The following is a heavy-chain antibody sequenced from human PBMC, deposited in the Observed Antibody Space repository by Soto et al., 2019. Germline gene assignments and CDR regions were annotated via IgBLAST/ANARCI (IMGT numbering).Heavy chain of an antibody. CDR2: ISGSGGST. V-gene: IGHV3-23*01. CDR3: AKDEVWELRHYFDY. D-gene: IGHD1-26*01. J-gene: IGHJ4*02. CDR1: GFTFSSYA. Sequence: GGSLRLSCAASGFTFSSYAMSWVRQAPGKGLEWVSAISGSGGSTYYADSVKGRFTISRDNSKNTLYLQMNSLRAEETGVYYCAKDEVWELRHYFDYWGQGTLVTVSS.